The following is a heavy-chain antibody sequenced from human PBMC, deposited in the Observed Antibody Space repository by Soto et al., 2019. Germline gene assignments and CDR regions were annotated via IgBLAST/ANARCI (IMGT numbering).Heavy chain of an antibody. V-gene: IGHV3-30*18. Sequence: GGSLRLSCAASGFPFSSYCTHWVRQAPGKGLEWVAVISYDGSNKYYADSVKGRFTISRDNSKNTLYLQMNSLRAEDTAVYYCAKDSSFSSGSFDYWGQGTLVTVSS. D-gene: IGHD6-19*01. J-gene: IGHJ4*02. CDR3: AKDSSFSSGSFDY. CDR1: GFPFSSYC. CDR2: ISYDGSNK.